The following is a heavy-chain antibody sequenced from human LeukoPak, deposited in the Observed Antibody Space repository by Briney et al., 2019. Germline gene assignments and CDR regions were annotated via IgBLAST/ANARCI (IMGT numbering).Heavy chain of an antibody. D-gene: IGHD2-2*01. V-gene: IGHV3-48*01. Sequence: PGGSLRLSCAASGFTFSSHSMNWVRQAPGKGLEWVSYTSSSSSTIYYADSVKGRFTISRDNAKISLYLQMNSLRAEDTAVYYCARGGGCSSTSCLFHWGQGTLVTVSS. CDR1: GFTFSSHS. CDR2: TSSSSSTI. CDR3: ARGGGCSSTSCLFH. J-gene: IGHJ4*02.